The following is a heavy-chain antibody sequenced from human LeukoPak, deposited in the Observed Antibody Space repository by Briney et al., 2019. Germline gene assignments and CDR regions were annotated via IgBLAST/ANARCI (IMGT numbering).Heavy chain of an antibody. CDR2: ISGSGGST. V-gene: IGHV3-23*01. J-gene: IGHJ3*02. CDR3: AKDWDDAFDI. Sequence: GGSLRLSCAASGFTFSSYAMSWVRQAPGKGPEWVSAISGSGGSTYYADSVKGRFTISRDNSKNTLYLQMNSLRAEDTAVHYCAKDWDDAFDIWGQGTMVTVSS. D-gene: IGHD1-26*01. CDR1: GFTFSSYA.